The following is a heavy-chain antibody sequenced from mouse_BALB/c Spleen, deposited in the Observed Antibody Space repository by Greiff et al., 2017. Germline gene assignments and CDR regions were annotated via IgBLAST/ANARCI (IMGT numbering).Heavy chain of an antibody. V-gene: IGHV1-14*01. Sequence: VHVKQSGPELVKPGASVKMSCKASGYTFTSYVMHWVKQKPGKGLEWIGYINPYNDGTKYNEKFKGKATLTSDKSSSTAYIELSSLTSEDSAVYYCAANGNYGDYAIDYWGQGTSVTVSS. CDR3: AANGNYGDYAIDY. D-gene: IGHD2-1*01. CDR1: GYTFTSYV. CDR2: INPYNDGT. J-gene: IGHJ4*01.